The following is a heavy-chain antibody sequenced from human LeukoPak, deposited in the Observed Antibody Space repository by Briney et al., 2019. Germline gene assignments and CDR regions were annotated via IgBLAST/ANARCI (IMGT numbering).Heavy chain of an antibody. V-gene: IGHV3-48*04. Sequence: PGGSLRLSCEASGFTFRTYRMNWVRQAPGKGLEWVSYISPGSTTIYYADSVKGRFTISRDNAKNSLYLQMNSLRAEDTAVYYCARIGAGSSRDYWGQGTLVTVSS. J-gene: IGHJ4*02. CDR2: ISPGSTTI. D-gene: IGHD6-13*01. CDR3: ARIGAGSSRDY. CDR1: GFTFRTYR.